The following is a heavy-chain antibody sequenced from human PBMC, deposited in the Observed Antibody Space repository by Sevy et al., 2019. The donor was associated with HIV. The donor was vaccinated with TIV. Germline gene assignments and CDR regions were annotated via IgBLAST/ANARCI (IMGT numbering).Heavy chain of an antibody. CDR1: GYTFSDSGYY. D-gene: IGHD3-3*01. J-gene: IGHJ6*02. CDR3: ARERYECWTGPVDYDYGMDV. CDR2: INPKSGAP. Sequence: ASVKVSCKASGYTFSDSGYYVHWVRQAPGQGLEWMGWINPKSGAPNYAQKFQGRVTMTKDKDVSTANMELNRQTSDDTAVDYCARERYECWTGPVDYDYGMDVWGQGTTVTVSS. V-gene: IGHV1-2*02.